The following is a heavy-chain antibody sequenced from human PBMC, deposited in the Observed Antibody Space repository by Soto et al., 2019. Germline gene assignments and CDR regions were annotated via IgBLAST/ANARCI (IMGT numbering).Heavy chain of an antibody. CDR1: GGSFSGYY. J-gene: IGHJ6*02. CDR3: ARALRPYYYYGMDV. Sequence: QVQLQQWGAGLLKPSETLSLTCAVYGGSFSGYYWSWIRQPPGKGLEWIGEINHSGSTNYNPSLKSRVTISVDTSKNQFSLKLSSVTAADTAVYYCARALRPYYYYGMDVWGQGTTVTVSS. V-gene: IGHV4-34*01. CDR2: INHSGST.